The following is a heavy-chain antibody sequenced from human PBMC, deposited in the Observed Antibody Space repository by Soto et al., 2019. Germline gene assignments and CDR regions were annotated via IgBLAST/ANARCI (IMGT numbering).Heavy chain of an antibody. J-gene: IGHJ4*02. CDR2: ISSSSSYT. Sequence: LSCAASGFTFSDYYMSWIRQAPGKGLEWVSYISSSSSYTNYADSVKGRFTISRDNAKNSLYLQMNSLRAEDTAVYYCARNTYYYDSSGFSDLDYWGQGTLVTVSS. CDR3: ARNTYYYDSSGFSDLDY. V-gene: IGHV3-11*06. D-gene: IGHD3-22*01. CDR1: GFTFSDYY.